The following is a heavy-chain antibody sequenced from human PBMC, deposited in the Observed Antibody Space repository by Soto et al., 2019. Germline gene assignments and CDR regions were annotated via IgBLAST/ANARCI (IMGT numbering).Heavy chain of an antibody. V-gene: IGHV3-7*01. CDR1: GCTVRRYW. D-gene: IGHD3-16*01. Sequence: WGSGALACAVSGCTVRRYWMSWVRQAPGKGLEWVASIKEDGSEIYYLQSVRGRFAISRDSAGNALQLAMNYLSAEDTATYFCASHIGFDYVNWGKGIRGTVS. J-gene: IGHJ4*02. CDR2: IKEDGSEI. CDR3: ASHIGFDYVN.